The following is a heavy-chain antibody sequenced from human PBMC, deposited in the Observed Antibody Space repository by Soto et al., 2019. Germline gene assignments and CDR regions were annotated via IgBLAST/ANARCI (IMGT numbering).Heavy chain of an antibody. CDR3: ARGRDGHNSYNFDH. Sequence: SVKVSCEASGVSFSNFAISWLRQAAGQGLEWIGSFIPVIDTAKYAQKLQGRVTITADESTRTAYMELTSLRSEDTAVYYCARGRDGHNSYNFDHWGPGTLVTVSS. CDR1: GVSFSNFA. CDR2: FIPVIDTA. J-gene: IGHJ4*02. V-gene: IGHV1-69*11. D-gene: IGHD1-1*01.